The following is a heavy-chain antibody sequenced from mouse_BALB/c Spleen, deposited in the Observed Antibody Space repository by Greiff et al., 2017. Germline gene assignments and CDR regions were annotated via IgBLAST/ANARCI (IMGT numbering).Heavy chain of an antibody. J-gene: IGHJ3*01. V-gene: IGHV2-9*02. CDR3: AREELSWFAY. CDR1: GFSLTSYG. D-gene: IGHD1-1*02. Sequence: VQRVESGPGLVAPSQSLSITCTVSGFSLTSYGVHWVRQPPGKGLEWLGVIWAGGSTNYNSALMSRLSISKDNSKSQVFLKMNSLQTDDTAMYYCAREELSWFAYCGQGTLVTVSA. CDR2: IWAGGST.